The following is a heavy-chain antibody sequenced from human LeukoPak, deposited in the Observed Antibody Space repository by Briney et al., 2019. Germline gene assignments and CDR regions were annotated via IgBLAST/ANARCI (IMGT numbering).Heavy chain of an antibody. V-gene: IGHV4-59*01. CDR3: IAVDRGMTTTC. CDR2: MSYSGRP. J-gene: IGHJ4*02. CDR1: GASISSDY. Sequence: SETLSLTCTVSGASISSDYWSWIRQPPGQGLEGIGYMSYSGRPNDNPSLKSRVTISADPSKNQFSLNLRSVTAADTAVYYCIAVDRGMTTTCWGQGTLVTASS. D-gene: IGHD5-18*01.